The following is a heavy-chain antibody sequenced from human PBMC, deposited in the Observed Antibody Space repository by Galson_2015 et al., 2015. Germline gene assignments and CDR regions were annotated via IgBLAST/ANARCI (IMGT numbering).Heavy chain of an antibody. Sequence: SVKVSCKASGYTFTSYDINWVRQATGQGLEWVGWMNPNSGNTDYAQKFQGRVTMTRSTSVGTAYMELRSLMSEDTAVYYCARNVAATGDFDYWGQGTLVTVSS. CDR2: MNPNSGNT. D-gene: IGHD5-12*01. CDR3: ARNVAATGDFDY. V-gene: IGHV1-8*01. J-gene: IGHJ4*02. CDR1: GYTFTSYD.